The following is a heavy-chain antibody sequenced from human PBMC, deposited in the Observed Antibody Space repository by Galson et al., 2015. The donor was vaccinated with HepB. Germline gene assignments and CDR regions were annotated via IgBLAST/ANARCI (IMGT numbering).Heavy chain of an antibody. Sequence: SLRLSCAASGFTFSSYAMHWVRQAPGKGLEWVAVISYDGSNKYCADSVKGRFTISRDNSKNTLYLQMNSLRAEDTAVYYCARDYKRHGSGFYGLWGRGTLVTVSS. CDR2: ISYDGSNK. D-gene: IGHD3-10*01. CDR3: ARDYKRHGSGFYGL. CDR1: GFTFSSYA. V-gene: IGHV3-30*04. J-gene: IGHJ2*01.